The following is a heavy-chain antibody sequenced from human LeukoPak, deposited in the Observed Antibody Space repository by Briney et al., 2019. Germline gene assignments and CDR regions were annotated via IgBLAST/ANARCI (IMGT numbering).Heavy chain of an antibody. J-gene: IGHJ4*02. D-gene: IGHD6-13*01. V-gene: IGHV1-69*01. CDR1: GGTFSSYA. CDR2: IIPIFGTA. Sequence: SVEVSCKASGGTFSSYAISWVRQAPGQGLEWMGWIIPIFGTANYAQKFQGRVTITADESTSTAYMELSSLRSEDTAVYYCARGEGEIAAALFDYWGQGTLVTVSS. CDR3: ARGEGEIAAALFDY.